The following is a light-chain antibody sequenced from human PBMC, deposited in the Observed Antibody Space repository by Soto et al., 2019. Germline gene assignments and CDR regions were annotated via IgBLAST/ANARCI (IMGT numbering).Light chain of an antibody. Sequence: EIVMTQSPATLSVSPGERATLSCRASQSVSSNLAWYQQKPGQPPSLLIYGASARATGIPARFSGSGSGTEFTLTISNMQSEDLAVYYCQHYNNCPFTFGQGTKV. J-gene: IGKJ2*01. CDR2: GAS. CDR3: QHYNNCPFT. CDR1: QSVSSN. V-gene: IGKV3-15*01.